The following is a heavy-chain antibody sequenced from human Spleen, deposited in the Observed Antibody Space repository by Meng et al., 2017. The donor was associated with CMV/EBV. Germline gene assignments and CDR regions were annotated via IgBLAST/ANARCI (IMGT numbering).Heavy chain of an antibody. J-gene: IGHJ4*02. CDR2: IYWNGDE. CDR1: GFSLTTSSEG. V-gene: IGHV2-5*01. D-gene: IGHD3-10*01. Sequence: SGPTLVKPTQTLTLTCTFSGFSLTTSSEGVGWIRQPPGKALEWLAIIYWNGDEHYSPSLKTRLTIAKDTSKNQVVLTMTNMDPVDTATYYCAHRRGFMGFDYWGQGTLVTVSS. CDR3: AHRRGFMGFDY.